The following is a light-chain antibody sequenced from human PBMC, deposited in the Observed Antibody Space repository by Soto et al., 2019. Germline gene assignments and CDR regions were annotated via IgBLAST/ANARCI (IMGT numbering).Light chain of an antibody. V-gene: IGLV2-8*01. Sequence: QSALTQPRSASWSPGQSVTISCTGTSSDVGGYNYVSWYQQYPGKVPKLIIYEVSERPSGVPDRFSGSKSGNTASLTVSGLQPEDEADYYCISYAGTAYVFGTGTKVTVL. CDR2: EVS. CDR1: SSDVGGYNY. J-gene: IGLJ1*01. CDR3: ISYAGTAYV.